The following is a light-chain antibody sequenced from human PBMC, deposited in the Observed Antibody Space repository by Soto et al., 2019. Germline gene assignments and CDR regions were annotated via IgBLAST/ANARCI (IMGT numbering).Light chain of an antibody. Sequence: EIVLTQSPGTLSLSPGERATLSCRASQSVSNNYLAWYQQKPGQAPRLLIYGASNRATGIPDRFSGSGSGTEFTLTISSLQSEDFAVYYCQQYNNWPPTVGQGTKVEI. CDR1: QSVSNN. CDR3: QQYNNWPPT. V-gene: IGKV3D-15*01. J-gene: IGKJ1*01. CDR2: GAS.